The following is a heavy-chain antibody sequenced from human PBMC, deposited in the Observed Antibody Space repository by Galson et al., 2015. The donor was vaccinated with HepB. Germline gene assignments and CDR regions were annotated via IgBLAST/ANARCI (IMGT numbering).Heavy chain of an antibody. CDR2: IIPILGIA. Sequence: SVKVSCKASGGTFSSYAISWVRQAPGQGLEWMGRIIPILGIANYAQKFQGRVTITADKSTSTAYMELSSLRSEDTAVYYCASPLGRLDDAFDIWGQGTMVTVSS. J-gene: IGHJ3*02. CDR3: ASPLGRLDDAFDI. CDR1: GGTFSSYA. D-gene: IGHD3-10*01. V-gene: IGHV1-69*04.